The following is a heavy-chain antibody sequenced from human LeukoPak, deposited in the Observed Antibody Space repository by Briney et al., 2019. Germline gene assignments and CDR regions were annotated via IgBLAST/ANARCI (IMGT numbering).Heavy chain of an antibody. CDR1: GYTFTSYY. CDR3: ARERRDYDILTGYIY. Sequence: ASVKVSCKASGYTFTSYYMHWVRQAPGQGLEWMGIINPSGGSTSYAQKFQGRVTMTRNTSTSTVYMELSSLRSEDTAVYYCARERRDYDILTGYIYWGQGTLVTVSS. V-gene: IGHV1-46*01. J-gene: IGHJ4*02. CDR2: INPSGGST. D-gene: IGHD3-9*01.